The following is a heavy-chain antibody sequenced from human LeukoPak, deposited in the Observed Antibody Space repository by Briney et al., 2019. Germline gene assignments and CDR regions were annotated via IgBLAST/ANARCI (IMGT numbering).Heavy chain of an antibody. CDR2: INPNSSNT. CDR3: SIGDILTGFYYFDY. D-gene: IGHD3-9*01. V-gene: IGHV1-8*03. CDR1: GYTFTSYD. Sequence: ASVKLSCTASGYTFTSYDINWVRQANAQGHEWMGWINPNSSNTGYAHKFQGRVTITRNTSISTDYMEMSILRTEDTAAYYCSIGDILTGFYYFDYWGQGNLVTVSS. J-gene: IGHJ4*02.